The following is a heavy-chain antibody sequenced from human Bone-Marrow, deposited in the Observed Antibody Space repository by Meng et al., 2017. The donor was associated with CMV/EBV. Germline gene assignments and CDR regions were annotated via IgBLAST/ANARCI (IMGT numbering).Heavy chain of an antibody. CDR2: ISGSDTDT. J-gene: IGHJ4*02. CDR3: AKGMGETSRLDS. D-gene: IGHD2-21*01. Sequence: GGSLRLSCAASGFTFSSCAMTWVRQAPGKGLEWVSFISGSDTDTNYADSVKGRFTISRDNSKNMLYLQMNSLRAGDTAVYYCAKGMGETSRLDSWGQGTLVTVSS. CDR1: GFTFSSCA. V-gene: IGHV3-23*01.